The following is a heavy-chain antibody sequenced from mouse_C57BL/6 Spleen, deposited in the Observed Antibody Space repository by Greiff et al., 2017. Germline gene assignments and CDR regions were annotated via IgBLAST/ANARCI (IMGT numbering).Heavy chain of an antibody. V-gene: IGHV5-6*01. D-gene: IGHD2-4*01. CDR1: GFTFSSYG. Sequence: EVQRVESGGDLVKPGGSLKLSCAASGFTFSSYGMSWVRQTPDKRLEWVATISSGGSYTYYPDSVKGRFTISRDNAKNTLYLQMSSLKSEDTAMYYCARPGDYDEDYWGQGTTLTVSS. CDR3: ARPGDYDEDY. CDR2: ISSGGSYT. J-gene: IGHJ2*01.